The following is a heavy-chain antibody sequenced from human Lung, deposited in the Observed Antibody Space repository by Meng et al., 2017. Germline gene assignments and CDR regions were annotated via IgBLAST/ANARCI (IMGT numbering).Heavy chain of an antibody. CDR2: INHSGST. D-gene: IGHD4-11*01. CDR3: ARGPTTMAHDFDY. Sequence: QWQLQQGGAGLLKPSETMSLTGVVSGGSFSDYYWSWIRQPPGKGLEWIGEINHSGSTNYNPSLESRATISVDTSKNNLSLKLNSVTAADSAVYYCARGPTTMAHDFDYWGQGTLVTVSS. J-gene: IGHJ4*02. V-gene: IGHV4-34*01. CDR1: GGSFSDYY.